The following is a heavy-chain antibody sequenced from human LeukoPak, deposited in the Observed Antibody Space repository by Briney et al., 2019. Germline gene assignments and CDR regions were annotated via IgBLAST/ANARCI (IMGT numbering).Heavy chain of an antibody. CDR1: GYTFSSYG. CDR3: ARGPAEGNFDY. Sequence: PGRPLRLSCAAPGYTFSSYGLHRVRQAPGKGLGGVGVRWCDGSNTYYADSVKGRFTISRDNSKNTLYLQMNSLRAEDTAVYYCARGPAEGNFDYWGQGTLVTVSS. D-gene: IGHD3-10*01. J-gene: IGHJ4*02. V-gene: IGHV3-33*01. CDR2: RWCDGSNT.